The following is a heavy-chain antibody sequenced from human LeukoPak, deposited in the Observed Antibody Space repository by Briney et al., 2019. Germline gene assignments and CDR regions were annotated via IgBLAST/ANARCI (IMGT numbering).Heavy chain of an antibody. CDR1: GFTFSSHE. D-gene: IGHD4-17*01. V-gene: IGHV3-48*03. CDR3: ARGGYGAHMG. CDR2: ITTSGRTK. Sequence: GGSLRLSCAVSGFTFSSHEMNWVRQAPGKGLEWVSYITTSGRTKYYADSVKGRFTISRDNAKSTLYLQMNSLRAEDTAVYYCARGGYGAHMGWGQGTLVTVSS. J-gene: IGHJ4*02.